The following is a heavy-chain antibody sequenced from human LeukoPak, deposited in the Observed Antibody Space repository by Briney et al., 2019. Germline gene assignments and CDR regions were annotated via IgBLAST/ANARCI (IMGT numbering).Heavy chain of an antibody. CDR1: GFTFSSYA. J-gene: IGHJ6*02. V-gene: IGHV3-23*01. CDR3: AKDQEKYYYGSGSYHPSYYYYYGMDV. CDR2: ISGSGGST. D-gene: IGHD3-10*01. Sequence: GGSLRLSCAASGFTFSSYAMSWVRQAPGKGLEWVSAISGSGGSTYYADSVKGRFTISRDNSKNTLYLRMNSLRAEDTAVYYCAKDQEKYYYGSGSYHPSYYYYYGMDVWGQGTTVTVSS.